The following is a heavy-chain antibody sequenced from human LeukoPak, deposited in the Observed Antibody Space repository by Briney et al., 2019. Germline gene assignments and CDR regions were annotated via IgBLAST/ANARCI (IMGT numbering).Heavy chain of an antibody. CDR1: GFTFDDYG. CDR3: ARGLEGSGSYYNGYFDY. CDR2: INWNGGST. J-gene: IGHJ4*02. Sequence: TGGSLRLSCAASGFTFDDYGVSWVRQVPGKGLEWVSGINWNGGSTGYADSVKGRFTISRDNAKNSLYLQMNSLRAEDTALYYCARGLEGSGSYYNGYFDYWGQGTLVTVSS. V-gene: IGHV3-20*04. D-gene: IGHD3-10*01.